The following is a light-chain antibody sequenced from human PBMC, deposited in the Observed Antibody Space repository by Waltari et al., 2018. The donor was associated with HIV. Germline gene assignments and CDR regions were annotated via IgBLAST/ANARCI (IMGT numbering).Light chain of an antibody. V-gene: IGLV2-8*01. CDR3: SSYSANNNFDV. CDR2: EAS. CDR1: SSDVGGDTY. Sequence: QSALTQPPSASGSPGQSVTISCTGTSSDVGGDTYVSWYQQHPGKAPKLSIYEASKRPSGVPYRFSGSKSRNTASLTVSGLQAEDEADYYCSSYSANNNFDVFGTGTKVTVL. J-gene: IGLJ1*01.